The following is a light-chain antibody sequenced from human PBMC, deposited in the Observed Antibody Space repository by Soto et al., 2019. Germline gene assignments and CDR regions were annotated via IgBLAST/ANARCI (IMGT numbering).Light chain of an antibody. CDR1: QSVSNNY. V-gene: IGKV3-20*01. CDR2: GAS. CDR3: QQYGSSGT. Sequence: ELVLTQSPGTLSLSPGERATLSCRASQSVSNNYLAWYQQKPGQAPRLLIYGASNRATGIPARFSGSGSGTDFTLTISRLEPEDFAAYYCQQYGSSGTFGQGTKVDIK. J-gene: IGKJ1*01.